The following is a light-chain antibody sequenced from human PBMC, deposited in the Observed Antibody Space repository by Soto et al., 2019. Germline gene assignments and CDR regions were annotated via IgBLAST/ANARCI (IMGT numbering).Light chain of an antibody. CDR3: QQVESYPST. J-gene: IGKJ4*01. CDR1: QSISIW. CDR2: KAS. V-gene: IGKV1-5*03. Sequence: DIQMTQSPSTLSASVGDRVTITCRASQSISIWLAWYQQKTGRAPKILIYKASSLESGVPSRFSGSGSGTDFTLTISSLQPEDFATYYCQQVESYPSTFGEGTKVDIK.